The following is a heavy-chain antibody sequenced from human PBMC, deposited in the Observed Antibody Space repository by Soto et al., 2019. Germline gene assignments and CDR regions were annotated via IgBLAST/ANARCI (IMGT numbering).Heavy chain of an antibody. Sequence: PSETLSLTCTVSGGSISSSSYYWGWIRQPPGKGLEWIGGIYYSGRTYYNPSLNSRVTISVATSKSQFSLQLFSVTAAVTALYYCARVISSSSSLGLRYYYYGMDVWGQGTTVTVSS. D-gene: IGHD6-6*01. J-gene: IGHJ6*02. CDR3: ARVISSSSSLGLRYYYYGMDV. CDR2: IYYSGRT. V-gene: IGHV4-39*01. CDR1: GGSISSSSYY.